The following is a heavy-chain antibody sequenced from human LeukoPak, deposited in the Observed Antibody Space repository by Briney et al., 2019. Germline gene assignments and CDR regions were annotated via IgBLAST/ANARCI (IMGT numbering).Heavy chain of an antibody. Sequence: ASVKVSCKVSGYTLTELSMHWVRQAPGKGLEWMGGFDPEDGETIYARKFQGRVTMTEDTSTDTAYMELSSLRSEDTAVYYCATCGSCYSPYYYYYYGMDVWGQGTTVTVSS. V-gene: IGHV1-24*01. J-gene: IGHJ6*02. CDR3: ATCGSCYSPYYYYYYGMDV. CDR1: GYTLTELS. CDR2: FDPEDGET. D-gene: IGHD2-15*01.